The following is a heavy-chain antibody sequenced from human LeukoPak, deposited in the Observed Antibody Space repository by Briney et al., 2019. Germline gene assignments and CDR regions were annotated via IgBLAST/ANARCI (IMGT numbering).Heavy chain of an antibody. D-gene: IGHD1-26*01. CDR1: GYTFSTYG. V-gene: IGHV1-18*01. Sequence: ASVKVSCKTSGYTFSTYGLSWVRQAPGQGLEWMGWISGNSGKTHYAQKFRDRVTLTTDTSSTTALMELRSLRSDDTAMYYCARNAGSYFEFAPWGQGTLVTVSS. CDR3: ARNAGSYFEFAP. CDR2: ISGNSGKT. J-gene: IGHJ5*02.